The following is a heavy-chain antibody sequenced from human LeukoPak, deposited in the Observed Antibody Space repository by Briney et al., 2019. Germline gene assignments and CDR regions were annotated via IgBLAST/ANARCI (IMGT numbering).Heavy chain of an antibody. CDR3: ARDALGGSYFDY. V-gene: IGHV4-59*01. D-gene: IGHD1-26*01. J-gene: IGHJ4*02. Sequence: SETLSLTCTVSGGSISSYYWSWIRQPPGEGLEWIGYIYYSGSTNYNPSLKSRVTISVDTSKNQFSLKLSSVTAADTAVYYCARDALGGSYFDYWGQGTLVTVSS. CDR1: GGSISSYY. CDR2: IYYSGST.